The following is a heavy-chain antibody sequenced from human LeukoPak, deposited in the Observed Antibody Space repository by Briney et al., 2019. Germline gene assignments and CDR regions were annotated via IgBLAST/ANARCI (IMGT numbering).Heavy chain of an antibody. CDR1: GGSISSYY. Sequence: ETLSLTCTVSGGSISSYYWSWIRQPPGKGLEWIGYIYYSGSTNYNPSLKSRVTISVDTSKNQFSLKLSSVTAADTAVYYCARGRFTAIRWFDPWGQGTLVTVSS. D-gene: IGHD2-2*02. J-gene: IGHJ5*02. CDR3: ARGRFTAIRWFDP. V-gene: IGHV4-59*01. CDR2: IYYSGST.